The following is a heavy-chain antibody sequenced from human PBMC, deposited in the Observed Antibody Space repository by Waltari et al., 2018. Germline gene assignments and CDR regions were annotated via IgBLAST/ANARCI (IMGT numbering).Heavy chain of an antibody. CDR2: ISYDGSNK. J-gene: IGHJ4*02. V-gene: IGHV3-30-3*01. D-gene: IGHD3-3*01. CDR1: GFTFSSYA. Sequence: QVQLVESGGGVVQPGRSLRLSCAASGFTFSSYAMHWVRQAPGKGLGGVAVISYDGSNKYYADSVKGRFTISRDNSKNTLYLQMNSLRAEDTAVYYCARVITIFGVVMGALDYWGQGTLVTVSS. CDR3: ARVITIFGVVMGALDY.